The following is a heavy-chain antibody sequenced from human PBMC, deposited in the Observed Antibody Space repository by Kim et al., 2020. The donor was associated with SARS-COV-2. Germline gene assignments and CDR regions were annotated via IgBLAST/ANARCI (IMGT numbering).Heavy chain of an antibody. D-gene: IGHD6-19*01. V-gene: IGHV3-23*01. CDR2: ISGSGGST. CDR1: GFTFSSYA. CDR3: AKDRTAVAVLDHNWFDP. Sequence: GGSLRLSCAASGFTFSSYAMTWVRQTAGKGLEWVSGISGSGGSTYYADSVKGRFTISRDNSKNTLYLQMNSLRAEDTAVYYCAKDRTAVAVLDHNWFDPWGQGTLVTVSS. J-gene: IGHJ5*02.